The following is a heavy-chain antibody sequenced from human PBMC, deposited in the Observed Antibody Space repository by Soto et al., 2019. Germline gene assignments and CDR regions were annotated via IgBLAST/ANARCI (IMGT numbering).Heavy chain of an antibody. D-gene: IGHD6-13*01. CDR3: ARDRGSSWYYYYGMDV. CDR1: GFTFSDYY. J-gene: IGHJ6*02. CDR2: ISSSSSYT. V-gene: IGHV3-11*05. Sequence: QVQLVESGGGLVKPGGSLRLSYAASGFTFSDYYMSWIRQAPGKGLEWVSYISSSSSYTNYADSVKGRFTISRDNAKNSLYLQMNSLRAEDTAVYYCARDRGSSWYYYYGMDVWGQGTTVTVSS.